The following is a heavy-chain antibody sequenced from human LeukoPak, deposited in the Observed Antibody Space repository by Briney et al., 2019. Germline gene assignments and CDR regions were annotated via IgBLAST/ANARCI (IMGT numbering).Heavy chain of an antibody. CDR2: IFHSGTT. D-gene: IGHD1-26*01. Sequence: SETLSLTCTVSDEVITSNSWWSWVRQSPGKGLEWIGEIFHSGTTRYKASLESRVTMLLDKSKNQFSLRLNSVTAADTAVYLCARLRLSGGSFSVGWFDPWGQGIQVTVSS. J-gene: IGHJ5*02. V-gene: IGHV4-4*02. CDR1: DEVITSNSW. CDR3: ARLRLSGGSFSVGWFDP.